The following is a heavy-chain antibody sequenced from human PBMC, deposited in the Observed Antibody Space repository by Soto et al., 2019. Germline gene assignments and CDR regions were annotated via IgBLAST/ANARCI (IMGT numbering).Heavy chain of an antibody. J-gene: IGHJ3*02. V-gene: IGHV4-59*01. D-gene: IGHD2-2*01. CDR3: ARVARTYCSSTSCYLDALDI. Sequence: SSETLSLTCTVSGGSISSYYWSWIRQPPGKGLEWIGYIYYSGSTNYNPSLKSRVTISVDTSKNQFSLKLSSVTAADTAVYYCARVARTYCSSTSCYLDALDIWGQGTMVTV. CDR1: GGSISSYY. CDR2: IYYSGST.